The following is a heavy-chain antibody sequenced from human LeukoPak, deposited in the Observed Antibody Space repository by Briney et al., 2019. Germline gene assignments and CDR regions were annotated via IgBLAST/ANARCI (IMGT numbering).Heavy chain of an antibody. CDR3: ARGGLFAFDI. Sequence: HSQTLSLTCAISGDSVSSNSAAWNWVRQSPSRGLEWLGRTYYRSKWYNDYAVSVKSRITINPDTSKNQFSLQLNSVTAADTASYYCARGGLFAFDIWGQGTTVIVSS. CDR2: TYYRSKWYN. J-gene: IGHJ3*02. CDR1: GDSVSSNSAA. V-gene: IGHV6-1*01.